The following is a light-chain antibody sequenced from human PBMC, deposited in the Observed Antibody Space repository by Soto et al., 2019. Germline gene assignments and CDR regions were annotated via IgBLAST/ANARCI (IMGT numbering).Light chain of an antibody. CDR3: CSYAGGDTYL. V-gene: IGLV2-11*01. CDR2: GVV. Sequence: QSALTQPRSVSGSPGQSVTISCTGTGNDVGAYNYVSWYQQHPGRPPKLLIYGVVRWPSGVPDRFSGSKSGNTASLTISGLQAEGEADYFCCSYAGGDTYLFGTGTKLTVL. CDR1: GNDVGAYNY. J-gene: IGLJ1*01.